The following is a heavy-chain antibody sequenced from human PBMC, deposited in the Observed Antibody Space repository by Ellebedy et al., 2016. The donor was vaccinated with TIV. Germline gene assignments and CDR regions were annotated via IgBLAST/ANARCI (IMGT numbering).Heavy chain of an antibody. CDR3: ARDSPYYDILTGYPDY. D-gene: IGHD3-9*01. V-gene: IGHV1-46*01. CDR2: INPSGGST. Sequence: ASVKVSCXASGYTFTSYYMHWVRQAPGQGLEWMGIINPSGGSTSYAQKFQGRVTMTRDTSTSTAYMELSSLRSEDTAVYYCARDSPYYDILTGYPDYWGQGTLVTVSS. J-gene: IGHJ4*02. CDR1: GYTFTSYY.